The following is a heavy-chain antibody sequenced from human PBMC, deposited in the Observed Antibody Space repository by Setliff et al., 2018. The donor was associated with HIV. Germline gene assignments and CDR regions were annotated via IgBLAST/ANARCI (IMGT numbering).Heavy chain of an antibody. J-gene: IGHJ6*02. Sequence: SETLSLTCTVSGGSFRSGGYYRSWIRQHPGKGLEWIGYIYYSGSTYYNPSLKSRLTISVDTSKNQFSLKLSSVTAADTAVYYCAKGYNWNNAYYGLDVWGQGTTVTVSS. V-gene: IGHV4-31*03. CDR2: IYYSGST. CDR3: AKGYNWNNAYYGLDV. D-gene: IGHD1-1*01. CDR1: GGSFRSGGYY.